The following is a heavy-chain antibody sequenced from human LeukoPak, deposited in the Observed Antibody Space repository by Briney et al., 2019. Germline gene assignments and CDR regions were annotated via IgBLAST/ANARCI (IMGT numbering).Heavy chain of an antibody. D-gene: IGHD4-17*01. CDR2: IYYSGST. V-gene: IGHV4-30-4*01. CDR1: GGSIRSGDFY. CDR3: ATTPYDYGDYVGYFDY. J-gene: IGHJ4*02. Sequence: SQTLSLTCTVSGGSIRSGDFYWSWIRQPPGKGLEWIGYIYYSGSTNYNPSLKSRVTISIDTSKNQFSLKLSSVTAADTAVYYCATTPYDYGDYVGYFDYWGQGTLVTVSS.